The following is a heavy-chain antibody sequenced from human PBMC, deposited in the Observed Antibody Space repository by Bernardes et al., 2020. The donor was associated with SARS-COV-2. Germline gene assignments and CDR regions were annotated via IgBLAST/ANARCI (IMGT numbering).Heavy chain of an antibody. J-gene: IGHJ4*02. CDR2: ISGSGGST. CDR1: GFTFSSYA. CDR3: AKNFARWFFGVVIIGELDY. D-gene: IGHD3-3*01. V-gene: IGHV3-23*01. Sequence: GGSLRLSCAASGFTFSSYAMSWVRQAPGKGLEWVSTISGSGGSTYYADSVKGRFTISRDNSKNTLYLQMNSLRAEDTAVYYCAKNFARWFFGVVIIGELDYWGQGTLVTVSS.